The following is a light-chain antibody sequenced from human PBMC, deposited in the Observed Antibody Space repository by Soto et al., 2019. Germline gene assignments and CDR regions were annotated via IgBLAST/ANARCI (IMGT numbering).Light chain of an antibody. J-gene: IGKJ1*01. V-gene: IGKV1-5*01. CDR1: QSISSW. CDR3: QQFNSYSPGA. Sequence: DITMSQSQPSLSAYVGDRVTITCRASQSISSWLAWYQQKPGKAPKLLIYDASSLESGVPSRFSGSGSGTEFTLTISSLQPDDFATYYCQQFNSYSPGAFGQGTKAAIK. CDR2: DAS.